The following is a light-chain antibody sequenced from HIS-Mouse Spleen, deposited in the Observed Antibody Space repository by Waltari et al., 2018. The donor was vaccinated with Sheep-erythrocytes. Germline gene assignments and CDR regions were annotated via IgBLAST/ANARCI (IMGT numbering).Light chain of an antibody. CDR3: QAWDSSIVV. CDR1: KLGDKY. V-gene: IGLV3-1*01. Sequence: SSELTQPPSVSVSPGQTDSITCPGDKLGDKYACWYQQKPGQSPVLVIDQDTKRPSGIPERFSGSNSGNTATLTISGTQAMDEADYYCQAWDSSIVVFGGGTKLTVL. CDR2: QDT. J-gene: IGLJ2*01.